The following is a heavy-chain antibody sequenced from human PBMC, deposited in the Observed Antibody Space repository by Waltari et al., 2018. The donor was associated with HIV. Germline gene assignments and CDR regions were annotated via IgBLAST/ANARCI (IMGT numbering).Heavy chain of an antibody. Sequence: VQLLESGGDLVQPGGSLRLSCVASGFTFNSYAMSWVRQAPGKGLEWVSVISDSGYNTYYADSVKGRFTNSRDNSKNTLYLQMNSLRAEDTAIYYCAKDRRGYLARGVFPEYWGQGTLVTVSS. CDR3: AKDRRGYLARGVFPEY. CDR1: GFTFNSYA. CDR2: ISDSGYNT. V-gene: IGHV3-23*01. J-gene: IGHJ4*02. D-gene: IGHD3-10*01.